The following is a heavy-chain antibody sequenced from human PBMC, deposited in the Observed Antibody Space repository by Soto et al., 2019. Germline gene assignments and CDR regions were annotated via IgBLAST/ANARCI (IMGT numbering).Heavy chain of an antibody. J-gene: IGHJ5*02. CDR3: ARDLSSKAGFDH. CDR1: GGSISSYY. V-gene: IGHV4-59*01. CDR2: IYYSGST. Sequence: SETLSLTCTVSGGSISSYYWSWIRQPPGKGLEWIGYIYYSGSTYSNPSLKKRVTISVDTSKNQFFLKMSSVTAADTAVYYCARDLSSKAGFDHWGQGTLVTVSS. D-gene: IGHD6-13*01.